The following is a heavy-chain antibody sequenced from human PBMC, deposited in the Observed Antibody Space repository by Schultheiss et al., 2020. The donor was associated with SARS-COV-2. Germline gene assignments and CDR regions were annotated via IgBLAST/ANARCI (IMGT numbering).Heavy chain of an antibody. CDR2: SSNTGNSI. V-gene: IGHV3-21*06. CDR3: ARGFDTWYFDL. Sequence: GGSLRLSCAASGFTFSSYWMHWVRQAPGKGLVWVSSSSNTGNSIYYADSVRGRFSISRDNAKNSLYLQMNSLRDEDTAVYSCARGFDTWYFDLWGRGTLVTVSS. D-gene: IGHD3-9*01. J-gene: IGHJ2*01. CDR1: GFTFSSYW.